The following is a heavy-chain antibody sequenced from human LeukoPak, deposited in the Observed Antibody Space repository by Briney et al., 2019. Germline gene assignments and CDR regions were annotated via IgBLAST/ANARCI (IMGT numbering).Heavy chain of an antibody. CDR2: IRSKAYGGTT. J-gene: IGHJ4*02. D-gene: IGHD4-23*01. Sequence: GGSLRLSCTASGFTFGDYAMSWVRQAPGKGLEWVGFIRSKAYGGTTEYAASVKGRFTISRDNTKNSLYLQMNSLRAEDTAVYYCARAGVRYGGKERAFDYWGQGTLVTVSS. CDR3: ARAGVRYGGKERAFDY. V-gene: IGHV3-49*04. CDR1: GFTFGDYA.